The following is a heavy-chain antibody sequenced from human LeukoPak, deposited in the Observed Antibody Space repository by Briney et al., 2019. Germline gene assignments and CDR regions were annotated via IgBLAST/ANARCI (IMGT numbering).Heavy chain of an antibody. CDR2: IYYGGST. CDR3: ARVTGGLDIVVVPAAFSIDY. J-gene: IGHJ4*02. D-gene: IGHD2-2*01. CDR1: GGSISSGGYY. Sequence: PSETLSLTCTVSGGSISSGGYYWSWIRQHPGKGLEWIGYIYYGGSTYYNPSLKSRVTISVDTSKNQFSLKLSSVTAADTAVYYCARVTGGLDIVVVPAAFSIDYWDQGTLVTVSS. V-gene: IGHV4-31*03.